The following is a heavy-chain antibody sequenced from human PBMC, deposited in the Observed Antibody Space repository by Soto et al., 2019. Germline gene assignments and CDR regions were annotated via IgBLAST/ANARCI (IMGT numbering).Heavy chain of an antibody. CDR3: ARLGLEGHYYYGMDV. J-gene: IGHJ6*02. CDR1: GGTFSSYA. Sequence: ASVKVSCKASGGTFSSYAISWVRQAPGQGLEWMGGIIPIFGTANYAQKFQGRVTITADESTSTAYMELSSLRSEDTAVYYCARLGLEGHYYYGMDVWGQGTTVTVSS. D-gene: IGHD3-16*01. CDR2: IIPIFGTA. V-gene: IGHV1-69*13.